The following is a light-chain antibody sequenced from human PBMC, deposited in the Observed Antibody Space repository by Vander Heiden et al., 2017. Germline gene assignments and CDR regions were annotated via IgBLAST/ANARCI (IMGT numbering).Light chain of an antibody. J-gene: IGLJ2*01. CDR3: HSPYSSGTYVV. CDR1: AWSKQY. Sequence: SYELTQPTSVSVSPGQTARITGSADAWSKQYSYCDQQKPGQAPVLVIYTDSDRSSGIPVRFSGSSSATTVTLTISGVQAEAEADYYCHSPYSSGTYVVFGGGTKLTVL. V-gene: IGLV3-25*02. CDR2: TDS.